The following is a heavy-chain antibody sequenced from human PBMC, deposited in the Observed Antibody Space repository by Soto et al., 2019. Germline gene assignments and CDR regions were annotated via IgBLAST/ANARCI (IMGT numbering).Heavy chain of an antibody. Sequence: ASGFTFNNYGMHWVRQAPGKGLEWVAVIRNDGNGYYYANSVRGRFTISRDNSKNTLYLQMSSLTAEDTAVYYCARRQISPPTRGAASARGGMDXWGQGTTVTVSS. CDR2: IRNDGNGY. V-gene: IGHV3-33*01. D-gene: IGHD6-13*01. J-gene: IGHJ6*02. CDR3: ARRQISPPTRGAASARGGMDX. CDR1: GFTFNNYG.